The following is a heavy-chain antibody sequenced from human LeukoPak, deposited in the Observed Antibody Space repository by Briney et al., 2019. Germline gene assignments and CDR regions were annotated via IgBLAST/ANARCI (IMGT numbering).Heavy chain of an antibody. J-gene: IGHJ4*02. CDR2: ISYDGSNR. V-gene: IGHV3-30-3*01. D-gene: IGHD3-10*01. Sequence: PGGSLRLSCAASGFTFSSYAMHWVRQAPGKGLEWVAVISYDGSNRYYADSVKGRFTISRDNSKNTLYLQMNSLRAEDTAVYYCAREYTMVRGVTEESFDYWGQGTLVTVSS. CDR3: AREYTMVRGVTEESFDY. CDR1: GFTFSSYA.